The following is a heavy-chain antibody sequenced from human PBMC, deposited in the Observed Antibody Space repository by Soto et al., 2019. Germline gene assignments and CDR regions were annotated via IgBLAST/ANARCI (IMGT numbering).Heavy chain of an antibody. CDR2: ISYDGSNE. V-gene: IGHV3-30*03. CDR3: ALDSSGSSDAFDI. CDR1: GFRFSSYG. J-gene: IGHJ3*02. D-gene: IGHD3-22*01. Sequence: PGGSLRLSCSASGFRFSSYGMHWVRQAPGKGLEWVAVISYDGSNEYYADSVKGRFTISRDNSKNTLYLQMNSLRAEDTAVYYCALDSSGSSDAFDIWGQGTMVTVSS.